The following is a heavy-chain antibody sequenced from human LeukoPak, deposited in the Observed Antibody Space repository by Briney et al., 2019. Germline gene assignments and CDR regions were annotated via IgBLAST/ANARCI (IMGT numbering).Heavy chain of an antibody. CDR3: AKDFGSGKRNSYYYMDV. D-gene: IGHD3-10*01. Sequence: PGGSLRLSCAASGFTFSNYAMTWVRQAPGKGLEWVSGITYSGGNIGYADSVKGRFSISRDNAKNSLFLQMNSLRSEDTALYYCAKDFGSGKRNSYYYMDVWGKGTTVTVSS. CDR2: ITYSGGNI. J-gene: IGHJ6*03. V-gene: IGHV3-9*01. CDR1: GFTFSNYA.